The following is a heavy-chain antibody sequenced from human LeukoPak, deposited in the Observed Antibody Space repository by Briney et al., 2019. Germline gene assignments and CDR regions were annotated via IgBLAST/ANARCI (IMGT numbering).Heavy chain of an antibody. CDR3: ARSPIFGVVIWVHMDV. Sequence: PSQTLSLTCTVSGGSISSGGYYWSWIRQHPGKGLEWIGYIYYSGSTYYNPSLKSRVTISVDTSKNQFSLKLSSVTAADTAVYYCARSPIFGVVIWVHMDVWGQGTTVTVSS. V-gene: IGHV4-31*03. J-gene: IGHJ6*02. D-gene: IGHD3-3*01. CDR2: IYYSGST. CDR1: GGSISSGGYY.